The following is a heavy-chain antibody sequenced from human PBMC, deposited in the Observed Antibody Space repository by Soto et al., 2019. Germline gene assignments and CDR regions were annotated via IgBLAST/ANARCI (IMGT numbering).Heavy chain of an antibody. CDR2: IWYDGSNI. V-gene: IGHV3-33*01. Sequence: QVQLVESGGGVVQPGRSLRLSCAASGFTFSSYCMHWVRQAPGKGLEWVAVIWYDGSNIYYADSVKGRFTISRDNSKNTREQQMNSLRAEDTAVKYGARDPCIRDYYYYGMDVWGQGTTVTVSS. CDR3: ARDPCIRDYYYYGMDV. CDR1: GFTFSSYC. J-gene: IGHJ6*02. D-gene: IGHD2-8*01.